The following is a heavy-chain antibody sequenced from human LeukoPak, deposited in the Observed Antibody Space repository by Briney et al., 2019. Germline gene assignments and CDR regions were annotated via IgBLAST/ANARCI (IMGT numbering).Heavy chain of an antibody. CDR3: ARDAYYYDSSGYQEEGAFDI. D-gene: IGHD3-22*01. CDR1: GGSISSGGYY. Sequence: SDTLSLTCTVSGGSISSGGYYWSWIRQHPGKGLEWIGYIYYRGSTYYNPSLKSRVTISVDTSKNQFSLKLSSVTAADTAVYYCARDAYYYDSSGYQEEGAFDIWGQGTMVTVSS. V-gene: IGHV4-31*03. J-gene: IGHJ3*02. CDR2: IYYRGST.